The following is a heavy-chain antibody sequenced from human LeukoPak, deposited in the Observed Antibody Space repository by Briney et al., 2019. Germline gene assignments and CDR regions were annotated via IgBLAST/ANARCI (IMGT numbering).Heavy chain of an antibody. D-gene: IGHD3-3*01. CDR1: GFTFDDYA. J-gene: IGHJ3*02. CDR2: INSDGSST. CDR3: ARESPAPLRFLEWLPPRDAFDI. V-gene: IGHV3-74*01. Sequence: GGSLRLSCAASGFTFDDYAMHWVRQAPGKGLVWVSRINSDGSSTSYADSVKGRFTISRDNAKNTLYLQMNSLRAEDTAVYYCARESPAPLRFLEWLPPRDAFDIWGQGTMVTVSS.